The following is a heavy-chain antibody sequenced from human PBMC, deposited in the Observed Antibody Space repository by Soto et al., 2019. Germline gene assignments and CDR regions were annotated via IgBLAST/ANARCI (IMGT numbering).Heavy chain of an antibody. Sequence: SETLSLTCTVSGGSISSGDYYWSWIRQPPGKGLEWIGYIYYSGSTYYNPSLKSRVTISVDTSKNQFSLKLSSVTAADTAVYYCARILYYYDSSGYYYNFDYWGQGTLVTVSS. CDR2: IYYSGST. CDR3: ARILYYYDSSGYYYNFDY. J-gene: IGHJ4*02. CDR1: GGSISSGDYY. D-gene: IGHD3-22*01. V-gene: IGHV4-30-4*01.